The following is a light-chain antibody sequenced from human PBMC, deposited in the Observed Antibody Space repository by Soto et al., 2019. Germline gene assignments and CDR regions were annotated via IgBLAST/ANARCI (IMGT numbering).Light chain of an antibody. Sequence: QSALTQPASVSGSPGQSIAISCTGTSSVVGGSDFVSWYQHHPGKAPKLIIHDVNNRPSGVSARFSGSKSGNTASLTISGLQAEDEADYFCSSYTTGNTPYVFGAGTKVTVL. CDR3: SSYTTGNTPYV. J-gene: IGLJ1*01. CDR1: SSVVGGSDF. CDR2: DVN. V-gene: IGLV2-14*03.